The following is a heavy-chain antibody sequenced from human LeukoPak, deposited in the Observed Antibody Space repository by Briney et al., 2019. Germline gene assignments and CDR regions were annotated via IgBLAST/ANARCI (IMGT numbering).Heavy chain of an antibody. D-gene: IGHD6-13*01. J-gene: IGHJ4*02. CDR2: MYYSGST. CDR3: ASAGLEAVGMGRHEY. V-gene: IGHV4-59*08. CDR1: GGSISSYC. Sequence: PSETLSLTCTVSGGSISSYCWSWIRQPPGKGLEWIGYMYYSGSTNYNPSLKSRVIISVDTSKNQFSLKLSSVTAADTAVYYCASAGLEAVGMGRHEYWGQGTLVTVSS.